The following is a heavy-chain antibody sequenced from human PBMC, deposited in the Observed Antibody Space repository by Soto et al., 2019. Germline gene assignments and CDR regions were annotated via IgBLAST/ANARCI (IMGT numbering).Heavy chain of an antibody. D-gene: IGHD1-26*01. Sequence: SLRLSCAASGFTFSSYAMSWVRQAPGKGLEWVSAISGSGGSTYYADSVKGRFTISRDNSKNTLYLQMNSLRAEDTAVYYCAKDNPGSGSYLIDPWFDPWGQGTLVTVSS. V-gene: IGHV3-23*01. CDR2: ISGSGGST. CDR3: AKDNPGSGSYLIDPWFDP. J-gene: IGHJ5*02. CDR1: GFTFSSYA.